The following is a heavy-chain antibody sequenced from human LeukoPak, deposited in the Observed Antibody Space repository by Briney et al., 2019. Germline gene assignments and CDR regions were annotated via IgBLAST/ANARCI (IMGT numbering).Heavy chain of an antibody. CDR3: ERGEAVAGMES. D-gene: IGHD6-19*01. CDR1: GFTFSSYW. CDR2: INSDGYSI. V-gene: IGHV3-74*01. J-gene: IGHJ5*02. Sequence: GGSLRLSCAASGFTFSSYWMHWVRQAPGKGLVWVSRINSDGYSISYADSVKGRFTISRDNAKNTLYLQMNSLKAEDTAVYECERGEAVAGMESWGQGTQVTVSS.